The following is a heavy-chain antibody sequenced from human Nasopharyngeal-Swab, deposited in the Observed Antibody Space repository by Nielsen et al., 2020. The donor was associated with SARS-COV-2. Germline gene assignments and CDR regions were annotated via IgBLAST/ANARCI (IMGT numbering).Heavy chain of an antibody. CDR1: GFTFSSYG. CDR3: AKGGWIAVAGPRD. CDR2: ISYDGSNK. D-gene: IGHD6-19*01. J-gene: IGHJ4*02. Sequence: GGSLRLSCAASGFTFSSYGMHWVRQAPGKGLEWVAVISYDGSNKYYADSVKGRFTISRDNSKNTLYLQMNSLRAEDTAVYYCAKGGWIAVAGPRDRGQGTLVTVSS. V-gene: IGHV3-30*18.